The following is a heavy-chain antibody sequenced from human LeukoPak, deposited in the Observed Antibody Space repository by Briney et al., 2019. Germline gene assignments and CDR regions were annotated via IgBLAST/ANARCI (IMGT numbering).Heavy chain of an antibody. V-gene: IGHV6-1*01. Sequence: SQTLSLTRAISGDSVSSNSAAWNWIRQSPSRGLEWLGKTYYRSKWYNDYAVSMKSRITINPDTSKNQFYLQLSSVTPEDTAVYYCARGLRYFDWLPNWFDPWGQGTLVTVSS. J-gene: IGHJ5*02. CDR3: ARGLRYFDWLPNWFDP. CDR1: GDSVSSNSAA. CDR2: TYYRSKWYN. D-gene: IGHD3-9*01.